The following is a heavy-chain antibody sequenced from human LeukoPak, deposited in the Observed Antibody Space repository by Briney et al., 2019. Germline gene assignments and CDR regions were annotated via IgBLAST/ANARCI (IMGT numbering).Heavy chain of an antibody. V-gene: IGHV4-59*08. CDR1: GGSIKIYY. J-gene: IGHJ4*02. CDR2: ISYSGST. Sequence: PSETLSLTCTVSGGSIKIYYWSWIRQPPGKGLEWIGYISYSGSTNYNPSLNSRVTISVDTSKNQVSLKLTSVTAADTAVYYCATVDTAMGKDSWGQGTLVTVSS. D-gene: IGHD5-18*01. CDR3: ATVDTAMGKDS.